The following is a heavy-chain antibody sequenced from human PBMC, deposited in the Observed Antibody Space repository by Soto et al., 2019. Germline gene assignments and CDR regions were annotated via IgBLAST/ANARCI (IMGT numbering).Heavy chain of an antibody. D-gene: IGHD5-12*01. CDR2: IKSKTDGGTT. V-gene: IGHV3-15*01. Sequence: GGSLRLSCAASGFTFSNAWMSWVRQAPGKGLEWVGRIKSKTDGGTTDYAAPVKGRFTISRDDSKNTLYLQMNSLKTEETAVDYCTTDPAVGPVRGYSGYDSPPPYYYYYYMDVWGKGTTVTVSS. J-gene: IGHJ6*03. CDR1: GFTFSNAW. CDR3: TTDPAVGPVRGYSGYDSPPPYYYYYYMDV.